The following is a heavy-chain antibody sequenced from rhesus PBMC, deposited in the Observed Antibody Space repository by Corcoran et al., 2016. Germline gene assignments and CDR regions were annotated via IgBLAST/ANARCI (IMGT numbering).Heavy chain of an antibody. Sequence: QVQLQQWGEGLVKPSETLSLTCAVYGGSISGYYYWSWIRQPPGKGLEWIGYIYGNSESTNYNPSLKNRVTIAQDTSKNQFALKLGSVTAADTAVYYCAREGIAAAGTGYYGLDSWGQGVVVTVSS. J-gene: IGHJ6*01. CDR3: AREGIAAAGTGYYGLDS. D-gene: IGHD6-25*01. CDR1: GGSISGYYY. CDR2: IYGNSEST. V-gene: IGHV4-73*01.